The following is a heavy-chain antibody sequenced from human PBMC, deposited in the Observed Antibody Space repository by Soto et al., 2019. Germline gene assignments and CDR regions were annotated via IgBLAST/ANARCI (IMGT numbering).Heavy chain of an antibody. CDR3: AREAEYRPAVGMDV. CDR2: IIPIFGTA. CDR1: GGTFSSYA. J-gene: IGHJ6*02. V-gene: IGHV1-69*12. Sequence: QVQLVQSGAEVKKPGSSVKVSCKASGGTFSSYAISWVRQAPGQGLEWMGGIIPIFGTANYAQKFQGRVTIHADESRSTAYMELSGLRSEDPAVYYCAREAEYRPAVGMDVWGQGTTVTVSS. D-gene: IGHD6-25*01.